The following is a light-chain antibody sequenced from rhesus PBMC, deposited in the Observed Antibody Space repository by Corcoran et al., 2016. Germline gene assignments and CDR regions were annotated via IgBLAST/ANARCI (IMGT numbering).Light chain of an antibody. CDR3: QHCDDLPLT. CDR1: QGISTA. J-gene: IGKJ4*01. Sequence: DIQMTQSPSSLSASVGDRVTIICRASQGISTALNWYQQKPGKAPKVLSYYGDGLNSGAPSRSSGSGARTEFTFTLGSLQPEEFATYYCQHCDDLPLTFGGETKVELK. CDR2: YGD. V-gene: IGKV1-32*01.